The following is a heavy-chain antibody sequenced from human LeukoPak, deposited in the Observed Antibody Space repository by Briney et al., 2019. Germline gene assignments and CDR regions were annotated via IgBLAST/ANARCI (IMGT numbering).Heavy chain of an antibody. J-gene: IGHJ4*02. CDR2: ISSDGNKK. Sequence: PGRSLRLSCAASGFSFSSYAMHWVRQAPGMEPEWVAVISSDGNKKYFADSVKGRFTISRDNSKNSLYLQMNSLRTEDTAVYYCAKDRMSAVAGIMYYFDYWGQGTQVTVSS. CDR3: AKDRMSAVAGIMYYFDY. D-gene: IGHD6-19*01. V-gene: IGHV3-30-3*01. CDR1: GFSFSSYA.